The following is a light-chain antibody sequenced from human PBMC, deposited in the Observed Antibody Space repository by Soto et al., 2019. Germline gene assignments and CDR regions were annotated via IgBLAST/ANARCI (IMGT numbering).Light chain of an antibody. CDR2: DVT. Sequence: QSALTQPRSVSGSPGQSVTISCTGTSSDVGGYNYVSWYQQHGGQAPKLMIYDVTKRPSGVPDRFSGYKSGNTASLSISGLQADDEADYNCCSYGGGYTPLLFGGGTTVTVL. CDR3: CSYGGGYTPLL. CDR1: SSDVGGYNY. V-gene: IGLV2-11*01. J-gene: IGLJ2*01.